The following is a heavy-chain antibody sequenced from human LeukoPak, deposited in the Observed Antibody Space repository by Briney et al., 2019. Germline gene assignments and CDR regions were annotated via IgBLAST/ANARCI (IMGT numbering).Heavy chain of an antibody. Sequence: ASVKVSCKASGYTFTTYYMHWVRQAPGQGLEWMALINPGGGSTHYAQKFQGRVTVTRDTSTSTVYMELTSLRSEDTAVYYCACLPYAFDIWGQGTMVTVSS. J-gene: IGHJ3*02. CDR3: ACLPYAFDI. CDR2: INPGGGST. CDR1: GYTFTTYY. V-gene: IGHV1-46*01.